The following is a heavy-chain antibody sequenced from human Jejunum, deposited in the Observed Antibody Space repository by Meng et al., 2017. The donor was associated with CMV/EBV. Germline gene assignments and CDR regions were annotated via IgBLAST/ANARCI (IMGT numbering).Heavy chain of an antibody. V-gene: IGHV4-4*07. D-gene: IGHD6-19*01. Sequence: VQLQHSGPGLVKPSETLSLTCSVSGGSMISYYWSWIRHPAGKGLEWIGHIYTSGSTNYSPSLKSRVTMSLDTAKNQFSLKVSSVTATDTAVYYCARLSKDGWSTFDYWGQGTLVTVSS. CDR2: IYTSGST. CDR3: ARLSKDGWSTFDY. CDR1: GGSMISYY. J-gene: IGHJ4*02.